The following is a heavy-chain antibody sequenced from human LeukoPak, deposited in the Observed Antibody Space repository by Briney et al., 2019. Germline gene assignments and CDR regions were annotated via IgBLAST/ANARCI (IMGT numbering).Heavy chain of an antibody. CDR1: GFTFSDYA. V-gene: IGHV3-49*04. CDR2: IRNKANGGTT. D-gene: IGHD3-22*01. J-gene: IGHJ3*02. Sequence: GGSLRLSCTTSGFTFSDYAVSWVRQAPGKGLEWLGFIRNKANGGTTEYAASVKGRFTISRDDSKTIAHLQMSSLKTEDTAVYSSGWASGAFDIWGQGTMVTVSS. CDR3: GWASGAFDI.